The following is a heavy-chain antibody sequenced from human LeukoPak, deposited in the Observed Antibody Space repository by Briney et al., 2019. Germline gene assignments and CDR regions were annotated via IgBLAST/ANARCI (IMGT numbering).Heavy chain of an antibody. CDR1: GFSLSRFG. J-gene: IGHJ4*02. Sequence: GGSLRLSCVASGFSLSRFGMHWVRQAPGKGLEWVSFVRYDGSTEHYADSVKGRFTISRDNSKNTLYLQMNSLRAEDTAVYYCAIHYDYVWGSFDYWGQGTLVTVSS. CDR2: VRYDGSTE. V-gene: IGHV3-30*02. D-gene: IGHD3-16*01. CDR3: AIHYDYVWGSFDY.